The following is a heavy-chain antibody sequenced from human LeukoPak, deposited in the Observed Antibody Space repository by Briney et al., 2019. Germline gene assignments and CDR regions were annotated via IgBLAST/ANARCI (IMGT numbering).Heavy chain of an antibody. D-gene: IGHD3-10*02. CDR1: GFTFSRYE. J-gene: IGHJ6*04. Sequence: GGSLRLSCAASGFTFSRYEMNWVRQAPGKGLEWVSYISSSGSTIYYADSVKGRFTISRDNAKNSLYLQMNSLRAEDTAVYYCAELGITMIGGVWGKGTTVTISS. CDR3: AELGITMIGGV. CDR2: ISSSGSTI. V-gene: IGHV3-48*03.